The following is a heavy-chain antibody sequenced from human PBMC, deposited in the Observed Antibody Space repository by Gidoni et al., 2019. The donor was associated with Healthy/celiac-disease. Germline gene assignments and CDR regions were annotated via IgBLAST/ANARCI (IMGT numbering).Heavy chain of an antibody. J-gene: IGHJ4*02. D-gene: IGHD2-2*01. CDR1: GFTLSSYA. Sequence: EVQLVESGGGLVQPGGSLRLSCAAPGFTLSSYAMTWVRQAPGKGLEWVSAISGSGGSTYYADSVKGRFTISRDNSKNTLYLQMNSLRAEDTAVYYCAKDADIVVVPAAMGAPVGFDYWGQGTLVTVSS. CDR2: ISGSGGST. V-gene: IGHV3-23*04. CDR3: AKDADIVVVPAAMGAPVGFDY.